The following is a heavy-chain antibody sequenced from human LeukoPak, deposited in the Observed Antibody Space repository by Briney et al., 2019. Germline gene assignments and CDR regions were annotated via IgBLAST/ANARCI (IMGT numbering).Heavy chain of an antibody. V-gene: IGHV3-21*01. Sequence: GGSLRLSCAASGFTFSSYSMNWVRQAPGKGLEWVSSISSSSTSIYYADSLKGRFTISRDNARNSLYLQMNSLRAEDTAVYYCARDRDYNILTGYYDYWGQGTLVTVSS. J-gene: IGHJ4*02. CDR3: ARDRDYNILTGYYDY. CDR2: ISSSSTSI. D-gene: IGHD3-9*01. CDR1: GFTFSSYS.